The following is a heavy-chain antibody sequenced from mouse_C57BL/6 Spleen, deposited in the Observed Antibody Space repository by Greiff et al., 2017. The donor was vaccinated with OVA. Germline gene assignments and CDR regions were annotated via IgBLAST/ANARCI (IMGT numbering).Heavy chain of an antibody. J-gene: IGHJ2*01. CDR1: GYSFTGYY. CDR2: INPSTGGT. V-gene: IGHV1-43*01. CDR3: ARSNYYFDD. Sequence: VQLQQSGPELVKPGASVKISCKASGYSFTGYYMHWVKQSSEKSLEWIGEINPSTGGTSYNQKFKGKATLTVDKSSSTAYMQLKSLTSEDSAVYYCARSNYYFDDWGQGTTLTVSS.